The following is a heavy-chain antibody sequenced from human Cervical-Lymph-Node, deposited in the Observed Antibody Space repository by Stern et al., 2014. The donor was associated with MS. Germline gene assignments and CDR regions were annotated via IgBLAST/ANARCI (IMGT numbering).Heavy chain of an antibody. V-gene: IGHV3-74*02. CDR2: IDSDGSRT. J-gene: IGHJ6*02. Sequence: EVQLVESGGGLAQPGGSLTLSCAASGFTFSSYWMHWVRQRPGKGLVWVSRIDSDGSRTDFADSVKGRFSLSRDNAKNTLYLHLNSLRAEDTAVYYCARGAQLYRSGYYSSGMDVWGQGTPVIVS. D-gene: IGHD1-1*01. CDR3: ARGAQLYRSGYYSSGMDV. CDR1: GFTFSSYW.